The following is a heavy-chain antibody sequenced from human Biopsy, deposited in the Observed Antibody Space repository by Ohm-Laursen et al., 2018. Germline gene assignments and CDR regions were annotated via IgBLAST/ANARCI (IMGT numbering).Heavy chain of an antibody. Sequence: TLSPTCTVSGDSVTKYYWSWIRHHPGKGLEWIGNIFYSANTYYNPSLKSRVTISVDTSKNQFSLKLSSVTAADTAVYYCARLGSGDYFPTFFDFWGQGALVTVSS. CDR1: GDSVTKYY. CDR3: ARLGSGDYFPTFFDF. J-gene: IGHJ4*02. V-gene: IGHV4-31*03. CDR2: IFYSANT. D-gene: IGHD5-12*01.